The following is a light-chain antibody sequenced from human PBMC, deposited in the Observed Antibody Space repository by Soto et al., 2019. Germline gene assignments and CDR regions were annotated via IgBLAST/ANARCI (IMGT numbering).Light chain of an antibody. V-gene: IGLV1-47*01. CDR2: KND. CDR3: ATWDDSLSGVV. Sequence: QSVLTQPPSASGTPGQRVRISCSGSSSNIGSNYVSWYQHIPGTAPKLLIYKNDLRPPGVPDQFSGSKSGASASLVISGLRSEDEADYHCATWDDSLSGVVFGGGTKLTVL. CDR1: SSNIGSNY. J-gene: IGLJ2*01.